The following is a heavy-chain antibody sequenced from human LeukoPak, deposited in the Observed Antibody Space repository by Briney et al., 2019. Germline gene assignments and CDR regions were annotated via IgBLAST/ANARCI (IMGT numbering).Heavy chain of an antibody. J-gene: IGHJ4*02. CDR1: GFTFSSYW. V-gene: IGHV3-7*04. CDR2: IKQDGSEK. Sequence: GGSLRLSCAASGFTFSSYWMSWVRQAPGKGLEWVANIKQDGSEKYYVDSVKGRFTISRDNAKNSLRLQMNSLRAEDTAVYYCARGVIAATKYYFDYWGQGTLVTVSS. CDR3: ARGVIAATKYYFDY. D-gene: IGHD6-6*01.